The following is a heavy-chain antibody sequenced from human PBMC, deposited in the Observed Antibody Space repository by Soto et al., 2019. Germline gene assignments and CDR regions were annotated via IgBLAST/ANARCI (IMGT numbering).Heavy chain of an antibody. D-gene: IGHD2-2*01. CDR2: INTAGSTK. Sequence: PGGSLRLSCAASGFTSSNFQMHWVRQAPGKGLEWVSYINTAGSTKYYAESVKGRFTISRDNARNSLFLQMNSLRAEDTAVYYCARAECSNPICLTGYYPYCLDFCGPGPTGTV. CDR1: GFTSSNFQ. V-gene: IGHV3-48*03. CDR3: ARAECSNPICLTGYYPYCLDF. J-gene: IGHJ6*02.